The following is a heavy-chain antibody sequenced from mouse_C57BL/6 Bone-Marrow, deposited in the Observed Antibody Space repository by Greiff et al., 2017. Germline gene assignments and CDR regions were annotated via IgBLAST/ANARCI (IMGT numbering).Heavy chain of an antibody. Sequence: LVESGAELARPGASVKLSCKASGYTFTSYGISWVKQRTGQGLEWIGEIYPRSGNTYYNEKFKGKATLTADKSSSTAYMELRSLTSEDSAVYVCARQLRLRRKGAMDFWGQGTSVTVSS. CDR2: IYPRSGNT. V-gene: IGHV1-81*01. CDR1: GYTFTSYG. J-gene: IGHJ4*01. CDR3: ARQLRLRRKGAMDF. D-gene: IGHD3-2*02.